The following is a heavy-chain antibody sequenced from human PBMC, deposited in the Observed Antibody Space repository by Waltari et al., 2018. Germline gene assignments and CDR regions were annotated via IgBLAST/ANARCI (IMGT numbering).Heavy chain of an antibody. Sequence: QVQLQQWGAGLLKPSETLSLTCAVYGGSFSGYYWSWIRQPPGKGLEWIGEINHSGSTNYNPSLKSRVTTSVDTSKNQFSLKLSSVTAADTAVYYCARDIQEWLRQYYYYYMDVWGKGTTVTVSS. D-gene: IGHD5-12*01. CDR3: ARDIQEWLRQYYYYYMDV. J-gene: IGHJ6*03. CDR2: INHSGST. CDR1: GGSFSGYY. V-gene: IGHV4-34*01.